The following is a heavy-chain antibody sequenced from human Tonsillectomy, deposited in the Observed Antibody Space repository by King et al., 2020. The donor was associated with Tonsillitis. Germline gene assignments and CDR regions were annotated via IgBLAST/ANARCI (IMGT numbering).Heavy chain of an antibody. CDR2: IIPIFATA. D-gene: IGHD6-19*01. Sequence: QLVQSGAEVQKPGSSVKVSCKASVGTSSNYAISWVRQAPGQGLEWMGSIIPIFATANYAQKFQGRVKITADESTTTASMELSSLRSEDTAVYYCARRYSSGWYYFDYWGQGTLVTVSS. CDR1: VGTSSNYA. CDR3: ARRYSSGWYYFDY. J-gene: IGHJ4*02. V-gene: IGHV1-69*15.